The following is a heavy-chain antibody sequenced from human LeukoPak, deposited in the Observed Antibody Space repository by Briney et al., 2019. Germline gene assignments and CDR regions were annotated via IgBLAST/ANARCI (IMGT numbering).Heavy chain of an antibody. CDR2: INHSGST. J-gene: IGHJ6*03. D-gene: IGHD2-8*02. CDR3: ARVSPNCTGGVCYIYYCYMDV. V-gene: IGHV4-34*01. Sequence: PSETLSLTCAVYGGSFSGYYWSWIRQPPGKGLEWIGEINHSGSTNYNPSLKSRVTISVDTSKNQFSLKLSSVTAADTAVYYCARVSPNCTGGVCYIYYCYMDVWGKGTTVTVSS. CDR1: GGSFSGYY.